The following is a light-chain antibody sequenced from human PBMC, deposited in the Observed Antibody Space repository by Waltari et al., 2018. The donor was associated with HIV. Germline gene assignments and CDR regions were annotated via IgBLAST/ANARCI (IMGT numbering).Light chain of an antibody. Sequence: EIVLTQSPGTLSLSPGERAALSCRASQSVTSYLAWYQQKPGQAPRLLVYGPSSRATGIPDRFSGSGSGTDFTLTISRLEPEDFAVYYCQHRSNWLTFGGGTKVEIK. CDR2: GPS. CDR3: QHRSNWLT. J-gene: IGKJ4*01. CDR1: QSVTSY. V-gene: IGKV3D-20*02.